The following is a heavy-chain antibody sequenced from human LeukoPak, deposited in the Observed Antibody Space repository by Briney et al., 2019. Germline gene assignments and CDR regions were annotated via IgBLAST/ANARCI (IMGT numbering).Heavy chain of an antibody. CDR1: GFTFSSYW. J-gene: IGHJ4*02. D-gene: IGHD3-10*01. CDR3: ARYYGSGTFAVDY. Sequence: RSLRLSCAASGFTFSSYWMHWVRQAPGKGLVWVSRMNTDGSDTSYADSVKGRFTISRDNAKNTLYLQMNSLRAEDTAVYYCARYYGSGTFAVDYWGQGALVTVSS. V-gene: IGHV3-74*01. CDR2: MNTDGSDT.